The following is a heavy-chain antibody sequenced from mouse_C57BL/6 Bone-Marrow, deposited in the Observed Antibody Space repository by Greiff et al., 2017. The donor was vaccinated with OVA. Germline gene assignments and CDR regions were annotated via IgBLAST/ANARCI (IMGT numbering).Heavy chain of an antibody. CDR2: ISSGGDYI. D-gene: IGHD3-3*01. J-gene: IGHJ4*01. CDR1: GFTFSSYA. V-gene: IGHV5-9-1*02. CDR3: TRGLGLYAMDY. Sequence: EVKVEESGEGLVKPGGSLKLSCAASGFTFSSYAMSWVRQTPEKRLEWVAYISSGGDYIYYADTVKGRFTISRDNARNTLYLQMSSLKSEDTAMYYCTRGLGLYAMDYWGQGTSVTVSS.